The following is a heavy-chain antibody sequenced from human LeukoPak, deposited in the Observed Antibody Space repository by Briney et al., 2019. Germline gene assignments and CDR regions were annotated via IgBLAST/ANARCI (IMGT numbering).Heavy chain of an antibody. J-gene: IGHJ4*02. CDR2: IYYSGST. V-gene: IGHV4-59*01. Sequence: SETLSLTCSVSGDSISNYYWGWIRQPPGKGLEYIGYIYYSGSTIYNPSLKSRVTISLDTSKNQFSLKLNSVTAADTAVYYCATRSRGYSLLFDYWGQGTLVTVSS. CDR1: GDSISNYY. CDR3: ATRSRGYSLLFDY. D-gene: IGHD3-22*01.